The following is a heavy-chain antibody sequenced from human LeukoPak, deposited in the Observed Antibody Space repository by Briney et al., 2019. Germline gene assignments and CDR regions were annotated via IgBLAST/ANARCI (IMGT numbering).Heavy chain of an antibody. CDR1: GFTYSHYG. Sequence: GGSLRLSCAASGFTYSHYGMHWVRQAPGKGLEWVAVIGSDGTEKYYGDAVKGRFTISRDNYRNTLYLQMNSLRGEDTAVYYCAKDAQRGFDYSNSLEYWGQGTLVTVSS. CDR3: AKDAQRGFDYSNSLEY. CDR2: IGSDGTEK. J-gene: IGHJ4*02. D-gene: IGHD4-11*01. V-gene: IGHV3-33*06.